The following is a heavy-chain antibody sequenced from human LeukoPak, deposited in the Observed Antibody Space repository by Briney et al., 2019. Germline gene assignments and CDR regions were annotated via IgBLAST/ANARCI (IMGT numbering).Heavy chain of an antibody. CDR3: ARVDARRLHFDY. CDR2: INPSGSDK. V-gene: IGHV3-7*01. J-gene: IGHJ4*02. D-gene: IGHD6-6*01. CDR1: GLTLSNSW. Sequence: GGSLRLSCAGSGLTLSNSWMGWVRQAPGKGLEWVANINPSGSDKYYVDSAEGRFTVSKDNAKNSVYLQMNSLRAEDTAVYYCARVDARRLHFDYWGQGTLVTVSS.